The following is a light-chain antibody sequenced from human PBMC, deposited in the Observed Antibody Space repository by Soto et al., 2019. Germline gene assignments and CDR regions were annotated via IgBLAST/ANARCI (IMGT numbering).Light chain of an antibody. J-gene: IGLJ1*01. V-gene: IGLV2-14*03. Sequence: ALTEPAFVSGSPGQSITITCTGTSSDVGGYNYVSWYQQHPGKAPKVLISDVSNRPSGISNRFSGSKSGNTASLTISGLQAEDEADYYCSSYTSIDTWVFGTGTKVTVL. CDR3: SSYTSIDTWV. CDR1: SSDVGGYNY. CDR2: DVS.